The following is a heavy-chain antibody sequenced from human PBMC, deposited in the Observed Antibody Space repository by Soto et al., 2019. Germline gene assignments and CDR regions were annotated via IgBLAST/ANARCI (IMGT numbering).Heavy chain of an antibody. Sequence: EVQVVESGGGLVQPGGSLRLSCAASGFTFTHYWMHWVRQVPGEVLVWVSRIDNHGDGTSYADFVKGRFTISRDNAKNTRYLQMNSLRVEGTAIYYCRTVFEKWGQGTMVTVSS. J-gene: IGHJ3*02. CDR1: GFTFTHYW. D-gene: IGHD1-1*01. CDR2: IDNHGDGT. V-gene: IGHV3-74*01. CDR3: RTVFEK.